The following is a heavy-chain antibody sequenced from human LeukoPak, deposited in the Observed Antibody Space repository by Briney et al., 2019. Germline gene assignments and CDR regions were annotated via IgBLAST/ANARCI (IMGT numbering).Heavy chain of an antibody. CDR2: IRSKASSYAT. D-gene: IGHD2-2*01. CDR1: GFTFSGSA. CDR3: TNHQPTANP. Sequence: GGSLRLSCAASGFTFSGSAMHWVRQASGKGLQWVGRIRSKASSYATAHAASVKGRFTISRDDSKNTAYLQMNSLKTEDTAVYYCTNHQPTANPWGQGTLVTVSS. J-gene: IGHJ5*02. V-gene: IGHV3-73*01.